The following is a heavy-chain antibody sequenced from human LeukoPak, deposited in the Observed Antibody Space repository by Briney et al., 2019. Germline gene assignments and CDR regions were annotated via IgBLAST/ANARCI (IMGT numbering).Heavy chain of an antibody. CDR3: ARGGYYYDSSGYYPIDY. J-gene: IGHJ4*02. CDR1: GFTFDDYG. Sequence: GGSLRLSCAASGFTFDDYGMSWVRQAPGKGLEWGSGINWNGGSTGYADSVKGRFTISRDNAKNSLYLQMNSLRAEDTALYHCARGGYYYDSSGYYPIDYWGQGTLVTVSS. V-gene: IGHV3-20*01. CDR2: INWNGGST. D-gene: IGHD3-22*01.